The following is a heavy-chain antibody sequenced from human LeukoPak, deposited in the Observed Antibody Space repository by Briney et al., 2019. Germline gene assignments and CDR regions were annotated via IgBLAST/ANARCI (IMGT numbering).Heavy chain of an antibody. D-gene: IGHD3-10*01. Sequence: SVKVSCKTSGGTFSSYAISWVRQASGQGREWMGGIIPIFGTANYAKKFQGRDTITADESTSTAYLELSSLRSEDTAVYYCARSQYYYGSGSFPCDYWGQGTLVTVSS. CDR1: GGTFSSYA. J-gene: IGHJ4*02. V-gene: IGHV1-69*13. CDR3: ARSQYYYGSGSFPCDY. CDR2: IIPIFGTA.